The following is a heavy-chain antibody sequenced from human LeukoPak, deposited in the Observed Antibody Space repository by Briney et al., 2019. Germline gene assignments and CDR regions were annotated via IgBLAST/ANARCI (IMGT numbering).Heavy chain of an antibody. CDR2: IDPSDPET. CDR1: GYSFTSYW. CDR3: ARQTAMGRSGDY. Sequence: GESLKISCNASGYSFTSYWIGWVRQIRGKVLEWMGIIDPSDPETRYTPSFQDQVTISVDKSLTTAYLQWNSLKASDTAMYYCARQTAMGRSGDYWGQGTLVTVSS. V-gene: IGHV5-51*01. D-gene: IGHD5-18*01. J-gene: IGHJ4*02.